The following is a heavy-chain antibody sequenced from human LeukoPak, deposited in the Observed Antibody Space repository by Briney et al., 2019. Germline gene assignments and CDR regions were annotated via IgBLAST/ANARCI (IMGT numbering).Heavy chain of an antibody. D-gene: IGHD7-27*01. V-gene: IGHV3-66*01. CDR1: GFTVSSNY. CDR3: ASVGSGVVGAFDI. Sequence: PGGSLRLSCAASGFTVSSNYMSWVRQAPGKGLEWVSVIYSGGSTYYADSVKGRFTISRDNSMNTLYLQMNSLRAEDTAVYYCASVGSGVVGAFDIWGQGTMVTVSS. J-gene: IGHJ3*02. CDR2: IYSGGST.